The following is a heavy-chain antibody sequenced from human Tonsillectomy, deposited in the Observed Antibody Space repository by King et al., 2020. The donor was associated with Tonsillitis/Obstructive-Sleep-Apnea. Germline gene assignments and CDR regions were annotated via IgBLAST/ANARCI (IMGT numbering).Heavy chain of an antibody. J-gene: IGHJ4*02. CDR3: AKEFYGSGCIDY. CDR1: GFTFSSYG. V-gene: IGHV3-30*18. Sequence: VQLVESGGGVVQPGRSLRLSCAASGFTFSSYGMHWVRQAPGKGLEWVAVISYDGSNKYYPDSGKGRLTISRDNSKNTLDLQMNSLRAEDTAVYYCAKEFYGSGCIDYWGQGTLVTVSS. CDR2: ISYDGSNK. D-gene: IGHD3-10*01.